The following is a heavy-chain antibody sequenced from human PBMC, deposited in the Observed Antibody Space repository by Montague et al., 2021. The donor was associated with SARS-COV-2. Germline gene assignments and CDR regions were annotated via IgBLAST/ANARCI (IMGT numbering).Heavy chain of an antibody. Sequence: QSGAEVKKPRESLKISCEGSGYSFTSYWIAWVRQMPGKGLEWMGIIYPEDSDTRYSPSFQGHVTISADKSMNAAFLQWSSLRASDTAIYYCARQVHIYCSSTSCPFDYWGQGTLVTVSS. CDR2: IYPEDSDT. CDR3: ARQVHIYCSSTSCPFDY. J-gene: IGHJ4*02. CDR1: GYSFTSYW. D-gene: IGHD2-2*01. V-gene: IGHV5-51*01.